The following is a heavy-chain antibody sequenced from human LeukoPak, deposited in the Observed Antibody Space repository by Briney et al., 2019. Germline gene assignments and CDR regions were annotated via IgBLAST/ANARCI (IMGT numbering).Heavy chain of an antibody. CDR2: ISSSSSYI. CDR1: GFTFSSYS. V-gene: IGHV3-21*01. Sequence: GGSLRLSCAASGFTFSSYSMNWDRQAPGKGLEWVSSISSSSSYIYYADSVKGRFTISRGNAENSLYLQMNSLRVEDTAVYYCARAPTVLVGYCSSSSCQADYWGQGTLVTVSS. J-gene: IGHJ4*02. D-gene: IGHD2-2*01. CDR3: ARAPTVLVGYCSSSSCQADY.